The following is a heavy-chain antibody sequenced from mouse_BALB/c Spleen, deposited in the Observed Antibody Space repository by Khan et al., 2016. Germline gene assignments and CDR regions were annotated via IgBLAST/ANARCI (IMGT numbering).Heavy chain of an antibody. Sequence: VQLQQSGPEVVKPGASVKMSCKTSGYTFTNYVMHWVKQKPGQGLEWIGYINPNNDNTRYNEKFKGKATLTSDKSSSTVYMELSSLTSEDSAVYYCARDSTIADWYFDVWGAGTTVTVSS. CDR3: ARDSTIADWYFDV. D-gene: IGHD2-14*01. CDR2: INPNNDNT. V-gene: IGHV1S136*01. J-gene: IGHJ1*01. CDR1: GYTFTNYV.